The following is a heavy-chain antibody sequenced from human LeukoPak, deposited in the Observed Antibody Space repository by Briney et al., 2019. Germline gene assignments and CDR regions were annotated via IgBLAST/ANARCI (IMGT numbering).Heavy chain of an antibody. Sequence: ASVKVSCKASGYTFTGYYMHWVRQAPGQGLEWMGRINPNSGGTNYAQKFQGRVTMTRDTSIRTAYMELSRLRSDDTAVYYCASFRSSGMYYFDYWGQGTLVTVSS. CDR2: INPNSGGT. CDR3: ASFRSSGMYYFDY. D-gene: IGHD3-3*01. J-gene: IGHJ4*02. V-gene: IGHV1-2*06. CDR1: GYTFTGYY.